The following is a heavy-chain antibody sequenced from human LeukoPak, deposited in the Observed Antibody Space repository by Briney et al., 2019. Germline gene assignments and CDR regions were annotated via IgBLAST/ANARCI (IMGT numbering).Heavy chain of an antibody. D-gene: IGHD3-10*01. CDR1: GGSFRSSRPY. CDR3: ATHDEGSYFET. Sequence: SETLSLTCTVSGGSFRSSRPYWGWIRQSPGKGLEWIGSVYYVGNAYYRPSLLSRATISIDTSKTHISLRLTSVTATDTGIYYCATHDEGSYFETWGQGALVTVSS. J-gene: IGHJ5*02. V-gene: IGHV4-39*02. CDR2: VYYVGNA.